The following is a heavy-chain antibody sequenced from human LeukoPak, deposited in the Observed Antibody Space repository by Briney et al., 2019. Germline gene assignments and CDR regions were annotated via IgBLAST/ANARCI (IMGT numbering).Heavy chain of an antibody. D-gene: IGHD3-3*01. Sequence: GGSLRLSCAASGFTFSSYPMHWVRQAPGKGLEWVAVISYDGNDKYYAESVKGRFIISRDNSKNTLFLQMNSLRAEDTAVCYCARDTYYNFWSGHYFWGQGALVTVSS. CDR3: ARDTYYNFWSGHYF. CDR1: GFTFSSYP. CDR2: ISYDGNDK. J-gene: IGHJ4*02. V-gene: IGHV3-30-3*01.